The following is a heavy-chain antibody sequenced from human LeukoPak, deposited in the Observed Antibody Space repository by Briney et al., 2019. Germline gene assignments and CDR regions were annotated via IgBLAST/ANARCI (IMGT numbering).Heavy chain of an antibody. D-gene: IGHD5-18*01. CDR3: ARADWDTAMIDY. CDR2: IKQDGSEK. V-gene: IGHV3-7*01. J-gene: IGHJ4*02. Sequence: GGSLRLSCAASGFTFSGYWMGWVRQAPGKGLEWVANIKQDGSEKYYVDSVKGRFTISRDNAKNSLYLQMNSLRGEDTAVYYCARADWDTAMIDYWGQGTLVTVSS. CDR1: GFTFSGYW.